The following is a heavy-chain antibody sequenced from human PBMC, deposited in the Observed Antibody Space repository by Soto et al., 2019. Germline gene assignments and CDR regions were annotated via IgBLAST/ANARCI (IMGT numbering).Heavy chain of an antibody. D-gene: IGHD3-3*01. CDR2: IDHSGYT. Sequence: QVQLQQWGAGLLKPSETLSLTCAVYGGSFSGYYWNWIRQPPGKGLGWIGEIDHSGYTNYNPSLNGRVTRSVDTSKNQFSLRLTSVTAADTAVYYCGRVRDWFDPWGQGTLVTVSS. V-gene: IGHV4-34*01. J-gene: IGHJ5*02. CDR3: GRVRDWFDP. CDR1: GGSFSGYY.